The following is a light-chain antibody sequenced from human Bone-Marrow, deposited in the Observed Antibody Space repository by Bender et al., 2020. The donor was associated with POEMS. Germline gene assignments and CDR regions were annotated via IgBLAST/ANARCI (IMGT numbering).Light chain of an antibody. CDR2: EAT. J-gene: IGLJ2*01. CDR1: SSDVGNYNL. V-gene: IGLV2-23*02. CDR3: CSYAASDTFL. Sequence: QSALTQPASVSGSPGQSITISCTGSSSDVGNYNLVSWYQQYPGKAPKLMIYEATQRPSGVSNRFSGSKSGNTASLTISEIQADDEAFYYCCSYAASDTFLFGGGTKVTVL.